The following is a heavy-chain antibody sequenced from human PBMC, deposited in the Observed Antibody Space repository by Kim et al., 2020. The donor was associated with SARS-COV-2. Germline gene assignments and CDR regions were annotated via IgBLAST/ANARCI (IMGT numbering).Heavy chain of an antibody. D-gene: IGHD6-19*01. J-gene: IGHJ2*01. CDR3: ARDWIAVAGTDSYWYFDL. Sequence: SVKVSCKASGGTFSSYSIRWVRQAPGQGLEWMGGIIPIFGTASYAQKFQGRVTITTDESTSTAYMELSSLRSEDTAVYYCARDWIAVAGTDSYWYFDLWGLGTLVTVSS. CDR2: IIPIFGTA. V-gene: IGHV1-69*05. CDR1: GGTFSSYS.